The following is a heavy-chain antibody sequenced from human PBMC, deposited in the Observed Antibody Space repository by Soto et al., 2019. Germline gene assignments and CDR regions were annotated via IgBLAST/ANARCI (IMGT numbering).Heavy chain of an antibody. CDR2: INPNSGGT. J-gene: IGHJ6*02. CDR1: GYTFTGYY. CDR3: ARDEGRITMVRGVINYYYGMDV. Sequence: ASVKVSCKASGYTFTGYYMHWVRQAPGQGLEWMGWINPNSGGTNYAQKFQGRVTMTRDTSISTAYMELSRLRSDDTAVYYCARDEGRITMVRGVINYYYGMDVWGQGTTVTVSS. D-gene: IGHD3-10*01. V-gene: IGHV1-2*02.